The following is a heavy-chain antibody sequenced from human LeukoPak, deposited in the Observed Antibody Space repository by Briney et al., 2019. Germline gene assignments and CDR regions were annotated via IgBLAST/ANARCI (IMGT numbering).Heavy chain of an antibody. CDR1: GFTFRNYW. J-gene: IGHJ4*02. D-gene: IGHD3-10*01. Sequence: PGGSLRLSCAGSGFTFRNYWMGWVRQPPGKGLEWVANIKQDGSEKYYVDSVKGRFTISRDNAKNSLYLQMNSLRAEDTAVYYCARVPVNVLLWFGELSGYYFDYWGQGTLVTVSS. CDR2: IKQDGSEK. CDR3: ARVPVNVLLWFGELSGYYFDY. V-gene: IGHV3-7*03.